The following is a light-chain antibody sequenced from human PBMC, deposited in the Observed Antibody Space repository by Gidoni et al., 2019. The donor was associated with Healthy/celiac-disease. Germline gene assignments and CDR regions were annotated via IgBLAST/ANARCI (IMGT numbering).Light chain of an antibody. CDR1: QSISSY. V-gene: IGKV1-39*01. CDR2: AAS. Sequence: DMKLTPSPSSLSASVGDRVTITCRASQSISSYLNWYQQKPGKAPKLLIYAASSLHSGVPSRFSGSGSGTEFTLTISSLQPEDFATYYCQQCYSTPWTFGQGTKVEIK. J-gene: IGKJ1*01. CDR3: QQCYSTPWT.